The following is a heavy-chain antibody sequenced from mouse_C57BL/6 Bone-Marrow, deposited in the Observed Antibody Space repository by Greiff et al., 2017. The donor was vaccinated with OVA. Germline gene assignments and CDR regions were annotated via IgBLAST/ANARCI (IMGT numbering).Heavy chain of an antibody. J-gene: IGHJ2*01. CDR1: GYTFTDYE. CDR3: TRGLRGYFDY. D-gene: IGHD3-3*01. V-gene: IGHV1-15*01. CDR2: IDPETGGT. Sequence: VQLQQSGAELVRPGASVTLSCKASGYTFTDYEMHWVKQTPVHGLEWIGAIDPETGGTAYNQKFKGKAILTADKSSSTAYMELRSLTSEDSAVYYCTRGLRGYFDYWGQGTTLTVSS.